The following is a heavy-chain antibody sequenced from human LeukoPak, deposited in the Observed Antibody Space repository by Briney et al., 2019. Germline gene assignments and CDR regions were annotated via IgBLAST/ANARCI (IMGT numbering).Heavy chain of an antibody. CDR3: ARGPRSDVGISPYYMDV. V-gene: IGHV4-38-2*02. Sequence: SETLSLTCTVSGYSISSGYCWGWIRQSPGKGLEWIGSFHLSGNTFYNPSLKSRVTISEDASKNQFSLNLSSVTAADTAVYYCARGPRSDVGISPYYMDVWGKGTTVNVSS. CDR1: GYSISSGYC. CDR2: FHLSGNT. D-gene: IGHD2-21*01. J-gene: IGHJ6*03.